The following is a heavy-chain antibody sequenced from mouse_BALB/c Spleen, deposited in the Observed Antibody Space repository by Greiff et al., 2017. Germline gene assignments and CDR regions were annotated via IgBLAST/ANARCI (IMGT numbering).Heavy chain of an antibody. CDR1: GYTFTSYW. Sequence: VQLQQSGAELAKPGASVKMSCKASGYTFTSYWMHWVKQRPGQGLEWIGYINPSTGYTEYNQKFKDKATLTADKSSSTAYMQLSSLTSEDSAVYYCARWDGNYFAYWGQGTLVTVSA. CDR3: ARWDGNYFAY. CDR2: INPSTGYT. V-gene: IGHV1-7*01. J-gene: IGHJ3*01. D-gene: IGHD2-1*01.